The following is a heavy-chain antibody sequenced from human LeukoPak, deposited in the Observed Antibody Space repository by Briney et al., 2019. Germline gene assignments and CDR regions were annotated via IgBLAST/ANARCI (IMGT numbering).Heavy chain of an antibody. CDR2: IKKDGSEK. CDR3: ARSIAARRHFDY. Sequence: GGSLRLSCAASGFTFSNYWMNWVRQAPGKGLEWVANIKKDGSEKHYVDSVKGRFTISRDNSKNTLYLQMNSLRAEDTAVYYCARSIAARRHFDYWGQGTLVTVSS. D-gene: IGHD6-6*01. J-gene: IGHJ4*02. V-gene: IGHV3-7*04. CDR1: GFTFSNYW.